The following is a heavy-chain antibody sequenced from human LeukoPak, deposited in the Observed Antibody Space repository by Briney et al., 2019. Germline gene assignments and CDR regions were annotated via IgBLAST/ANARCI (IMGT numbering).Heavy chain of an antibody. CDR2: IRYDGSNK. CDR1: GFTFSSYG. D-gene: IGHD5-12*01. Sequence: GGSLRLSCAASGFTFSSYGMHWVRQAPGKGLEWVAFIRYDGSNKYYADSVKGRFTISRDNSKNTLYLQMNSLRAEDTAVYYCAKDRDIVATIAGNYFDYWGQGTLVTVSS. V-gene: IGHV3-30*02. CDR3: AKDRDIVATIAGNYFDY. J-gene: IGHJ4*02.